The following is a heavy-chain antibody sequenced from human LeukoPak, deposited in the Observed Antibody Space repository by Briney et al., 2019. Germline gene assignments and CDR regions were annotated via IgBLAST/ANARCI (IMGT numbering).Heavy chain of an antibody. Sequence: GGSLRLSCAASGFTFSSYVMSWVRQAPGKGLEWVSAISGSGGSTYYADSVKGRFTISRDNSKNTLYLQMNSLRAEDTAVYYCATNYYDFWSGYKDWGQGTLVTVSS. V-gene: IGHV3-23*01. J-gene: IGHJ4*02. D-gene: IGHD3-3*01. CDR1: GFTFSSYV. CDR3: ATNYYDFWSGYKD. CDR2: ISGSGGST.